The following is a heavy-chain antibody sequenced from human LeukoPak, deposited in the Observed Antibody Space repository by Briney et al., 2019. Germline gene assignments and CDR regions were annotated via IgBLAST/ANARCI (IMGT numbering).Heavy chain of an antibody. J-gene: IGHJ4*02. CDR2: IWFDGSNK. CDR1: RFTFSNYC. V-gene: IGHV3-33*01. D-gene: IGHD6-13*01. CDR3: ARDRSSWSPFYYFDY. Sequence: PGRSLRLSCAASRFTFSNYCMHWVRQAPGKGVEWVAVIWFDGSNKYYADSVKGRFTISRDNSKNTLFLLMNGLRAEDTAVYYCARDRSSWSPFYYFDYWGRGTLVTVSS.